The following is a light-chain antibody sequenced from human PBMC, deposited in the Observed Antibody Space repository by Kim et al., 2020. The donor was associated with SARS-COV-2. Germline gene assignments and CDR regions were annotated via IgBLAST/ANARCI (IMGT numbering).Light chain of an antibody. CDR2: SND. Sequence: QSALTQPPSASGTPGQRVTISCSGRSSNIGTNYVNWYQQLPGTAPKLLIHSNDQRPSGVPDRFSGSKSATSASLVIGGLRSEDEADYYCAAWDDRLNGCVFGTGTKVTVL. V-gene: IGLV1-44*01. CDR3: AAWDDRLNGCV. CDR1: SSNIGTNY. J-gene: IGLJ1*01.